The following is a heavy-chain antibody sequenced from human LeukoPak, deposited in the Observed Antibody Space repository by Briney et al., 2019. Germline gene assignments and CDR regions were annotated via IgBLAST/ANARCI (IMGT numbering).Heavy chain of an antibody. CDR1: GFTFSSYA. J-gene: IGHJ6*02. Sequence: GGSLRLSCAASGFTFSSYAMSWVRQAPGKGLEGVSAISGSGGSTYYADSVKGRFTISRDNSKNTQYLQMNSLRAEDTAVYYCAKGAMIAAAGTRYYYYGMDVWGQGTTVTVSS. CDR2: ISGSGGST. CDR3: AKGAMIAAAGTRYYYYGMDV. V-gene: IGHV3-23*01. D-gene: IGHD6-13*01.